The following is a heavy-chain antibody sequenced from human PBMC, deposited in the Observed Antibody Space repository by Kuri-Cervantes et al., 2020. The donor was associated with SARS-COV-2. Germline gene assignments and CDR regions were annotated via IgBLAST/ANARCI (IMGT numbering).Heavy chain of an antibody. D-gene: IGHD3-16*01. Sequence: SLIISCAASGFTFSSYWMSWVRQAPGKGLEWVAFTRYDGNNQYYGDSVKGRFSISRDNSKNTLYLHMNSLRAEDTAVYFCARDSAAWLWGDAGDVWGQGTMVTVSS. V-gene: IGHV3-30*03. CDR1: GFTFSSYW. CDR2: TRYDGNNQ. CDR3: ARDSAAWLWGDAGDV. J-gene: IGHJ3*01.